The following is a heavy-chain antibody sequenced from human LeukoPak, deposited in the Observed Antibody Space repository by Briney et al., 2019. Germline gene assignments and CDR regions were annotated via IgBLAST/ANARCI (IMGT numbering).Heavy chain of an antibody. D-gene: IGHD2-2*01. V-gene: IGHV4-30-4*01. CDR2: IYYSGST. J-gene: IGHJ4*02. CDR1: GGSIRSGDYY. CDR3: ARERQLPLYYFDY. Sequence: SETLSLTCTVSGGSIRSGDYYWGWIRQPPGKGLEWIGYIYYSGSTYYNPSLKSRITISADTYKNQFSLKLSSVTAADTAVYYCARERQLPLYYFDYWGQGTLVTVSS.